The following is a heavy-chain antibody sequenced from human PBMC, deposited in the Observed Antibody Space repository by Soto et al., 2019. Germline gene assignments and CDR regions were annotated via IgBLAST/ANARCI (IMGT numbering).Heavy chain of an antibody. Sequence: SGPTLVNPTETLTLTCTVSGFSLSNARMGVSWIRQPPGKALEWLAHIFSNDEKSYSTSLKSRLTISKDTSKSQVVLTMINMDPVDTATYYCARIVTNEWFDPWGQGTLVTVSS. CDR2: IFSNDEK. D-gene: IGHD1-1*01. CDR1: GFSLSNARMG. CDR3: ARIVTNEWFDP. J-gene: IGHJ5*02. V-gene: IGHV2-26*01.